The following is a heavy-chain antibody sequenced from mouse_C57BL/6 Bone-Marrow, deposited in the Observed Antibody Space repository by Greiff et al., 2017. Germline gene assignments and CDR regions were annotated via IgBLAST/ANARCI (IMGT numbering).Heavy chain of an antibody. Sequence: QVHVKQSGAELARPGASVKLSCKASGYTFTSYGISWVRQRTGQGLEWIGEIYPRSGNNYYNEKFKGKATLTADKSSSTAYMELRSLTSEDSAVYFCARLGGYFYFDYWGKGTTLTVSS. J-gene: IGHJ2*01. CDR1: GYTFTSYG. V-gene: IGHV1-81*01. D-gene: IGHD2-3*01. CDR3: ARLGGYFYFDY. CDR2: IYPRSGNN.